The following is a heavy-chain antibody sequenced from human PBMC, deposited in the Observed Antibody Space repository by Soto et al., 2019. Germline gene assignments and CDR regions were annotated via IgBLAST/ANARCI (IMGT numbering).Heavy chain of an antibody. J-gene: IGHJ5*02. V-gene: IGHV1-8*01. CDR1: GYTFTSYD. Sequence: QVQLVQYGAEVKKPGASVKVSCKASGYTFTSYDINWVRQATGQGLEWMGWMNPNSGNTGYAQKLQGRVTITQNTSKSTAYMELSSLRSEDTAVYYCARDKRGLRGTSLDPWGQGTLVTVSS. CDR3: ARDKRGLRGTSLDP. D-gene: IGHD5-12*01. CDR2: MNPNSGNT.